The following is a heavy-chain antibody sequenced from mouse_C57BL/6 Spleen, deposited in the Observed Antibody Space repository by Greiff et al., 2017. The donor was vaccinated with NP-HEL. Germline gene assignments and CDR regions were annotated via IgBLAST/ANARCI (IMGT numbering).Heavy chain of an antibody. V-gene: IGHV1-64*01. Sequence: QVQLKQPGAELVKPGASVKLSCKASGYTFTSYWMHWVKQRPGQGLEWIGMIHPNSGSTNYNEKFKSKATLTVDKSSSTAYMQLSSLTSEDSAVYYCARRRAYGDYAMDYWGQGTSVTVSS. CDR3: ARRRAYGDYAMDY. CDR1: GYTFTSYW. D-gene: IGHD6-5*01. J-gene: IGHJ4*01. CDR2: IHPNSGST.